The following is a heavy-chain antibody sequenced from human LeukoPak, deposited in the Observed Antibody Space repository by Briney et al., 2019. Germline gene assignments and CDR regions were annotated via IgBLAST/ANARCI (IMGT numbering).Heavy chain of an antibody. CDR3: ARDTRFGELSVWFDP. CDR1: GFTFSTYS. CDR2: ISSSSTYI. Sequence: PGGSLRLSCAASGFTFSTYSMNWVRQAPGKGLEWVSFISSSSTYIYYAASVKGRFTISRDNAKNSLYLQMNSLRVEDTAVYYCARDTRFGELSVWFDPWGQGALVTVSS. D-gene: IGHD3-10*02. V-gene: IGHV3-21*01. J-gene: IGHJ5*02.